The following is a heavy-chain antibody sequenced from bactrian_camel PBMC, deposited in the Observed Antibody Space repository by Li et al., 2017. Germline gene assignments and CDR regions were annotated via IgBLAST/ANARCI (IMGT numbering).Heavy chain of an antibody. Sequence: HVQLVESGGGSVQAGGSLRLSCAASGFTYSRYCMGWFRQAPGKEREGVAVIDVGGTTRYADSVKGRFTISRDNAKNTLYLQMNNLKPEDTAMYYCALQCLPTMFLRGQLPPSEYWGQGTQVTVS. CDR2: IDVGGTT. D-gene: IGHD4*01. J-gene: IGHJ4*01. CDR3: ALQCLPTMFLRGQLPPSEY. CDR1: GFTYSRYC. V-gene: IGHV3S26*01.